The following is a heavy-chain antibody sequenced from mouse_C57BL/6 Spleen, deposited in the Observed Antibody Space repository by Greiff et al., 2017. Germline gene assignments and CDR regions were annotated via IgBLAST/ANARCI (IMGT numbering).Heavy chain of an antibody. V-gene: IGHV3-6*01. CDR2: ISDDGSN. Sequence: VQLKESGPGLVKPSQSLSLTCSVTGYSITSGYYWNWIRQFPGNKLEWMGYISDDGSNNYNPSLNNRISITRDTSKNQFFLKLNSVTTEDTATDYCAREDYYYGSSYAMDYWGQGTSVTVSS. CDR1: GYSITSGYY. D-gene: IGHD1-1*01. CDR3: AREDYYYGSSYAMDY. J-gene: IGHJ4*01.